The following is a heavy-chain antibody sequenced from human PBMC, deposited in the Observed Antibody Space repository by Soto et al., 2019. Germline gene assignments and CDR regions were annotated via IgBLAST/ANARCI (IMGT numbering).Heavy chain of an antibody. Sequence: GASVKVSCKASGYTFTNSDINWVRQAPGQGLEWMGWMNPNSGNTGYAQKFQGRVTMASNTSISTAYMELSSLRSEDTAVYYCAIGPRNSLRYWGQGTLVTVSS. CDR2: MNPNSGNT. CDR1: GYTFTNSD. J-gene: IGHJ4*02. D-gene: IGHD5-18*01. CDR3: AIGPRNSLRY. V-gene: IGHV1-8*01.